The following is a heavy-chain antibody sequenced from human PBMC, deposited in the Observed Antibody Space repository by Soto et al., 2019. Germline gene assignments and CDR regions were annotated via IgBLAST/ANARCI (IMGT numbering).Heavy chain of an antibody. V-gene: IGHV4-30-4*01. J-gene: IGHJ4*02. Sequence: QVQLQESGPGLVKPSQTLSLTCTVSGGSISSGDCYWSWIRQPPGKGMEWIRYIYYSGSTYCNPSLKSQVTISVDTSKNQFSRKLSSVTAADTAVYYCARGDPQYFESSGYFRYWGQGTLVTVSS. CDR1: GGSISSGDCY. D-gene: IGHD3-22*01. CDR3: ARGDPQYFESSGYFRY. CDR2: IYYSGST.